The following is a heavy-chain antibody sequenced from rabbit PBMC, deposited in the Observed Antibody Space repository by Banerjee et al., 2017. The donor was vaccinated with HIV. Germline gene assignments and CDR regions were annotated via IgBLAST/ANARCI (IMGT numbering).Heavy chain of an antibody. CDR1: GFTLSSYW. D-gene: IGHD4-1*01. CDR2: IYTGSGST. V-gene: IGHV1S45*01. J-gene: IGHJ6*01. Sequence: QQQLEESGGDLVKPEGSLTLSCKASGFTLSSYWICWVRQAPGKGLEWIGCIYTGSGSTYYASWAKGRFTISKTSSTTVTLELTSLTSADTATYFCARISSGWGGNYGMDLWGPGTLVTVS. CDR3: ARISSGWGGNYGMDL.